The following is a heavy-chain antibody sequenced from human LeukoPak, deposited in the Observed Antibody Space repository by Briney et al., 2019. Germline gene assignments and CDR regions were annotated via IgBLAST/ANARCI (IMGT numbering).Heavy chain of an antibody. D-gene: IGHD3-9*01. CDR1: GFTFSSYS. J-gene: IGHJ6*02. CDR2: ISSSSSYI. Sequence: PGGSLRFSCAASGFTFSSYSMNWVRQAPGKGLEWVSSISSSSSYIYYADSVKGRFTISRDNAKNSLYLRMNSLRAEDTAVYYCARSSLILTGYRPGGYYYGMDVWGQGTTVTVSS. V-gene: IGHV3-21*01. CDR3: ARSSLILTGYRPGGYYYGMDV.